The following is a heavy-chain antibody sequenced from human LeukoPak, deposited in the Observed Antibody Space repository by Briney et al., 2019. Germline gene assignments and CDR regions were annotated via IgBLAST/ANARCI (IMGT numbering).Heavy chain of an antibody. CDR2: IDSSSSYI. CDR3: ARVGENFDY. D-gene: IGHD3-10*01. Sequence: GGSLRLSCAASGFTFSSCTMNWVRQAPGKGLEWVSCIDSSSSYIYYADSVKGRFTISRDNAKNSLYLQMNSLRAEDTAVYYCARVGENFDYRGQGTLVTVSS. CDR1: GFTFSSCT. J-gene: IGHJ4*02. V-gene: IGHV3-21*04.